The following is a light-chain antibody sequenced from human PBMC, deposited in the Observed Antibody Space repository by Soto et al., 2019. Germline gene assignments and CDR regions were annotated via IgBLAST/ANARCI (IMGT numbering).Light chain of an antibody. CDR3: QQYSSYSYT. CDR1: QSTSSW. Sequence: DIQMTQSPSTLSASVGDRVTITCRASQSTSSWLAWYQQKPGKAPKLLIYKTSTLESGVPSRFSGSGGGTEFTLTIGCLQPDDFATYYCQQYSSYSYTCGQGTKLEIK. V-gene: IGKV1-5*03. CDR2: KTS. J-gene: IGKJ2*01.